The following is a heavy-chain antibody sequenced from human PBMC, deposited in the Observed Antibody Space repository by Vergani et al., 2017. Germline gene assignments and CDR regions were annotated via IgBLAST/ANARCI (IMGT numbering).Heavy chain of an antibody. D-gene: IGHD2-2*01. CDR2: IYYSGST. J-gene: IGHJ6*02. CDR3: ARDPSVSCSSTSCFGYYGMDV. V-gene: IGHV4-61*01. Sequence: QVQLQESGPGLVKPSETLSLTCTVSGGSVSSGSYYWSWIRQPPGKGLEWIGYIYYSGSTNYNPSLKSRVTISVDTSKNQFSLKLSSVTAADTAVYYCARDPSVSCSSTSCFGYYGMDVWGQGTTVTVSS. CDR1: GGSVSSGSYY.